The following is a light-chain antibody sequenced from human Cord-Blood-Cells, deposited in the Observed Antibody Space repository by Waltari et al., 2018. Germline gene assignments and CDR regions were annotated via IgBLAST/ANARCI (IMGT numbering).Light chain of an antibody. V-gene: IGLV2-23*01. Sequence: QSALTQPASVSGSPGQSITISCTGTSSAVGSYNLVSWYQQHPGKAPKLMIYEGRERPSGVSNRFSGSKSGNTASLTISGLQTEDEADYYCCSYAGSSTWVFGGGTKLTVL. J-gene: IGLJ3*02. CDR3: CSYAGSSTWV. CDR2: EGR. CDR1: SSAVGSYNL.